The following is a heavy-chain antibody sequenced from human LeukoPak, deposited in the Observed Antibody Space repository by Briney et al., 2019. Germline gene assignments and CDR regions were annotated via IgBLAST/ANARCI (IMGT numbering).Heavy chain of an antibody. V-gene: IGHV3-23*01. CDR1: ALTFSSYV. CDR2: ISSAGSR. CDR3: ASSRRTYWYFDL. J-gene: IGHJ2*01. Sequence: GGSLRLSCAASALTFSSYVMNWVRQAPGKGLEWVSGISSAGSRYYADSVKGRFTISSDSSKNTLYLQMNSLRAEDTAVYYCASSRRTYWYFDLWGRGTLVTVS.